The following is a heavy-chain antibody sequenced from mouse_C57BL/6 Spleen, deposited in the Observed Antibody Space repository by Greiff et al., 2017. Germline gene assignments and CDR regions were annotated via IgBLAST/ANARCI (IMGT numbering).Heavy chain of an antibody. J-gene: IGHJ3*01. CDR2: IYPRDGST. V-gene: IGHV1-78*01. CDR1: GYTFTDHT. CDR3: ARPSNFLYDGYYGGFAY. Sequence: QVQLQQSDAELVKPGASVKISCKVSGYTFTDHTIHWMKQRPEQGLEWIGYIYPRDGSTKYNEKFKGKATLTADKSSSTAYMQLNSLTSEDSAVYFCARPSNFLYDGYYGGFAYWGQGTLVTVSA. D-gene: IGHD2-3*01.